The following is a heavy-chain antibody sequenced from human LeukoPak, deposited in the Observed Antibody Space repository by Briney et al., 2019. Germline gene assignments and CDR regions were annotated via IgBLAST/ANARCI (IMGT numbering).Heavy chain of an antibody. CDR3: AKDRLRLWFGELSDLDY. D-gene: IGHD3-10*01. V-gene: IGHV3-30*18. CDR1: GFTFSSYG. J-gene: IGHJ4*02. CDR2: ISYDGSNK. Sequence: GGSLRLSCAASGFTFSSYGMHWVRQAPGKGLEWVGVISYDGSNKYYEDSAKGRFTISRDNSKNTLYLQMNNLRAEDTAVYYCAKDRLRLWFGELSDLDYWGQGTLVTVSS.